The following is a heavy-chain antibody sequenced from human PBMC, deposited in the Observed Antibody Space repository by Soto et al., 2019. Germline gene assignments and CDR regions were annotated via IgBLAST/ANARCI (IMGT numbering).Heavy chain of an antibody. CDR2: RYYSEST. V-gene: IGHV4-31*03. Sequence: SETLSLTCTVSGGSITTGGYYWSWIRQLPGKGLEWIGHRYYSESTYYNPSLKSRVSISLDTSKNQFSLKLSFVTAADTAMYYCARTRCSGGSCYSWALDYRG. CDR3: ARTRCSGGSCYSWALDY. CDR1: GGSITTGGYY. J-gene: IGHJ4*01. D-gene: IGHD2-15*01.